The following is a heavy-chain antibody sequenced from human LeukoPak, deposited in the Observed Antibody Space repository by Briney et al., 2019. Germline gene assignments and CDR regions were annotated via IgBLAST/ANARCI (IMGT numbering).Heavy chain of an antibody. Sequence: GGSLRLSCAASGFTVSGNYMTWVRQAPGKGLEWVSSIYSGGDTAYADSVKGRFTISSDTSQNKLYLHMNSLRVDDTAVYYCAGGTDFWSGYCFDSWGQGTLVIVSS. CDR3: AGGTDFWSGYCFDS. D-gene: IGHD3-3*01. CDR2: IYSGGDT. CDR1: GFTVSGNY. J-gene: IGHJ4*02. V-gene: IGHV3-53*01.